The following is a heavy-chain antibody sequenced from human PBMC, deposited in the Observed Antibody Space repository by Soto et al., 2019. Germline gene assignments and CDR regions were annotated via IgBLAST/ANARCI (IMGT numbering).Heavy chain of an antibody. CDR2: ISWNSGSI. Sequence: EVQLVESGGGLVQPGRSLRLSCAASGFTFDDYAMHWVRQAPGKGLEWVSGISWNSGSIGYADSVKGRFTISRDNAQNSLYLHMDSLRAEDTALYYCAKAAITMVRGVMSYYGMDVWGQGTTVTVSS. CDR1: GFTFDDYA. J-gene: IGHJ6*02. D-gene: IGHD3-10*01. V-gene: IGHV3-9*01. CDR3: AKAAITMVRGVMSYYGMDV.